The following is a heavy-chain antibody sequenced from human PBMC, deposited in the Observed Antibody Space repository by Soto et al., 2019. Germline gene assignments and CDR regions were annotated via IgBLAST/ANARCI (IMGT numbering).Heavy chain of an antibody. J-gene: IGHJ4*02. CDR1: GYTFTSYG. CDR2: ISAYNGNT. CDR3: ARGASYYDFWSGYFFDY. Sequence: ASVKVSCKASGYTFTSYGISWVRQAPGQGLEWMGWISAYNGNTNYAQKLQGRVTMTTDTSTSTAYMELRSLRSDDTAVYYCARGASYYDFWSGYFFDYWGQGTLVIVSS. D-gene: IGHD3-3*01. V-gene: IGHV1-18*01.